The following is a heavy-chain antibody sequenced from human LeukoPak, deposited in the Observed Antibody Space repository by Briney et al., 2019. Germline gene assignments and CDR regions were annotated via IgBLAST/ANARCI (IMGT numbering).Heavy chain of an antibody. V-gene: IGHV3-30*02. CDR2: IRYDGSRK. CDR1: GFIFSSYG. D-gene: IGHD3-22*01. J-gene: IGHJ4*02. CDR3: AKEGYYYDSSGYYYRFVDY. Sequence: PGGSLRLSCAASGFIFSSYGMHWVRQAPDKGLEWVAFIRYDGSRKYYADSVKGRFTISRDNSKNTLYLQMNSLRAEDTAVYYCAKEGYYYDSSGYYYRFVDYWGQGTLVTVSS.